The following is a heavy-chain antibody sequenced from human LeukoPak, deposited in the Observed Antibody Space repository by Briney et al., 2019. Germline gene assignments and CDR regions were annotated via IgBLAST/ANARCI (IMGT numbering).Heavy chain of an antibody. D-gene: IGHD3-10*01. CDR3: ARDATLVRGLIITFYGMDV. CDR2: INTYNGKT. J-gene: IGHJ6*02. CDR1: GYTFTSYA. V-gene: IGHV1-18*01. Sequence: ASVKVSCKASGYTFTSYAISWVRQAPGQGLEWMGWINTYNGKTKYMQKFQGRLTMTTDTATSTASMELRSLRSDDTAVYYCARDATLVRGLIITFYGMDVWGQGTTVTVYS.